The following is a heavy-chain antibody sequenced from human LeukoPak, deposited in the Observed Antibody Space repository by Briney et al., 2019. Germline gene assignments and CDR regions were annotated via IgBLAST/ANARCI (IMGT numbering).Heavy chain of an antibody. D-gene: IGHD5-24*01. CDR1: GGSISSYY. CDR2: IYTSGST. Sequence: SETLSLTXTVSGGSISSYYWSWIRQPAGKGLEWIGRIYTSGSTNYNPSLKSRVTMSVDTSKNQFSLKLSSVTAADTAVYYCARDSGRDGYNPKGWFDPLGQGSLVTVSS. V-gene: IGHV4-4*07. J-gene: IGHJ5*02. CDR3: ARDSGRDGYNPKGWFDP.